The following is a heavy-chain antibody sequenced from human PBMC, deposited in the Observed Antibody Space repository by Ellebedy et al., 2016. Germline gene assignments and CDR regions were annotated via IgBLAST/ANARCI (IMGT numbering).Heavy chain of an antibody. V-gene: IGHV3-23*01. Sequence: GGSLRLSCAASGFTFSTYAMIWVRQAPGKGLEWVSGINAYGDRTYYTDSLRGRFTISRDNSKNSLYLQMDNLRVEDSAIYYCARRRHNPGGFCDYWGQGALVSVSS. CDR3: ARRRHNPGGFCDY. D-gene: IGHD1-1*01. CDR2: INAYGDRT. CDR1: GFTFSTYA. J-gene: IGHJ4*02.